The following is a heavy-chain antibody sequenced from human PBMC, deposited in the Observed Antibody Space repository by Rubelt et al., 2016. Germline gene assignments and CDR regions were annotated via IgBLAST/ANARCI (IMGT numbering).Heavy chain of an antibody. Sequence: QVQLQESGPGLVKPSETLSLTCTVSGGSISSSSYYWGWIRQPPGRGLEWIGSIYYSGSTYYNPSLKSRVTISEDTAKNQFSLKLSAVIAADTAVYYCARLPYYYDTRGYFDYWGQGTLVTVSS. CDR2: IYYSGST. V-gene: IGHV4-39*01. CDR3: ARLPYYYDTRGYFDY. J-gene: IGHJ4*02. D-gene: IGHD3-22*01. CDR1: GGSISSSSYY.